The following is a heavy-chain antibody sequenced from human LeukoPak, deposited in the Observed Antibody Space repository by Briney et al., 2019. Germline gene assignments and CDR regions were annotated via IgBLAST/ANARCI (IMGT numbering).Heavy chain of an antibody. CDR2: ISGSGSTI. V-gene: IGHV3-48*03. CDR1: RFTFSSYV. CDR3: ARGRWFDP. Sequence: PGRSLRLSCAASRFTFSSYVMNWVRQAPGKGLEWVSFISGSGSTIHFADSVKGRFTISRDNAKNSLYLQMNSLRGEDTAVYYCARGRWFDPWGQGTLVTVSS. J-gene: IGHJ5*02.